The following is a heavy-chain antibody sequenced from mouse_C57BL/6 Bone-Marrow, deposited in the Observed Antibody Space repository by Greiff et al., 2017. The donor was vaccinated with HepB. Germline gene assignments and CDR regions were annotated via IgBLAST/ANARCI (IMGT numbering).Heavy chain of an antibody. CDR2: IYPRSGNT. D-gene: IGHD2-4*01. CDR1: GYTFTSYG. V-gene: IGHV1-81*01. J-gene: IGHJ2*01. CDR3: AIRGYDYDLDY. Sequence: VQLQQSGAELARPGASVKLSCKASGYTFTSYGISWVKQRTGPGLEWIGEIYPRSGNTYYNEKFKGKATLTAYKSSSTAYMELRSLTSEDAAFYFCAIRGYDYDLDYWGQGTTLTVSS.